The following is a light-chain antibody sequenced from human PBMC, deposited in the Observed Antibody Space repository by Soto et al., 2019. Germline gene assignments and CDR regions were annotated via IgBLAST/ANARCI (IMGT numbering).Light chain of an antibody. CDR1: QSVSRW. Sequence: DIQMTQSPSTLSASVVYRVTITFRSSQSVSRWLALYQQKPGKVPKLLIYDASTLQSGVPSRFSGSGSRRDFTLTISSLEPEDVATYYCQQYNSAPGKFGQGTKVDIK. V-gene: IGKV1-27*01. CDR3: QQYNSAPGK. CDR2: DAS. J-gene: IGKJ1*01.